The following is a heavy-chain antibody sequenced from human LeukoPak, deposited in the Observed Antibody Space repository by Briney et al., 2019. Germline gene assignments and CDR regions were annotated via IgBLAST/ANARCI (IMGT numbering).Heavy chain of an antibody. D-gene: IGHD3-16*01. V-gene: IGHV1-2*02. CDR1: GYTFTAYY. J-gene: IGHJ4*02. Sequence: ASVKVSCKASGYTFTAYYIHWVRQAPGQGPEWMGWINPNSGGTNYAQRFQGRVTMTRDTSISTAYMELSRLRSDDTAVYYCARVRYRLAETYIDYWGQGTLVTVSS. CDR2: INPNSGGT. CDR3: ARVRYRLAETYIDY.